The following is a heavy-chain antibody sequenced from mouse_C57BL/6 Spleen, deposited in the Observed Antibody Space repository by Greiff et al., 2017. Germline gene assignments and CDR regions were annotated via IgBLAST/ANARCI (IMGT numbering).Heavy chain of an antibody. Sequence: QVQLQQSGAELVKPGASVKLSCKASGYTFTSYWMHWVKQRPGRGLEWIGRIDPNSGGTKYNEKFKSKATLTVDKPSSTAYMQVSSLTSEDSAVLYCAREREYSRYFDVWGTGTTVTVSS. CDR3: AREREYSRYFDV. CDR2: IDPNSGGT. CDR1: GYTFTSYW. J-gene: IGHJ1*03. D-gene: IGHD5-2*01. V-gene: IGHV1-72*01.